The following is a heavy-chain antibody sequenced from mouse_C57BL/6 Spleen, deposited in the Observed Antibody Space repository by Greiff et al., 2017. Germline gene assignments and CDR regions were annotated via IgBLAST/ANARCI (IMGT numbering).Heavy chain of an antibody. Sequence: QVQLQQPGAELVKPGASVKLSCKASGYTFTSYWMHWVKQRPGQGLEWIGMIHPNSGSTNYNEKFKSKATLTVAKSTSTAYMQLSSLTSEDSAVYYCARSGVYDYAWFAYWGQGTLVTVSA. CDR3: ARSGVYDYAWFAY. V-gene: IGHV1-64*01. CDR2: IHPNSGST. D-gene: IGHD2-4*01. CDR1: GYTFTSYW. J-gene: IGHJ3*01.